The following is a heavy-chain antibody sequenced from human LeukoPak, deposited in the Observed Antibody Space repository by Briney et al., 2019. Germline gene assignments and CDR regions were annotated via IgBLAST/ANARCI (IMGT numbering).Heavy chain of an antibody. CDR3: VKDLSGSYTFDC. J-gene: IGHJ4*02. D-gene: IGHD1-26*01. Sequence: GGSLRLSCSASGFTFSHYPMHWVRQAPGKGLEYVSTISHNGVSTRYADSVKGRFTISRDNSKNTLDLQMSSLRAEDTAIYYCVKDLSGSYTFDCWGQGTLVTVSS. CDR2: ISHNGVST. V-gene: IGHV3-64D*06. CDR1: GFTFSHYP.